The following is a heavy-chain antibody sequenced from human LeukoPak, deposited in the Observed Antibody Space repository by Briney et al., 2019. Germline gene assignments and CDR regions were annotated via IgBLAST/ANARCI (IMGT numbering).Heavy chain of an antibody. J-gene: IGHJ3*02. Sequence: GGSLRLSCAASGFTFSSYSMNWVRQAPGKGLEWVSYISSSSSTIYYADSVKGRFTISRDNVKNSLYLQMNSLRAEDTAVYYCARDLRVPAFDIWGQGTMVTVSS. V-gene: IGHV3-48*01. D-gene: IGHD1-1*01. CDR3: ARDLRVPAFDI. CDR1: GFTFSSYS. CDR2: ISSSSSTI.